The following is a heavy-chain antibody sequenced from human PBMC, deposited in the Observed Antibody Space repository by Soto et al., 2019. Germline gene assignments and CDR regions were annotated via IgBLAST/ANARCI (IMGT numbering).Heavy chain of an antibody. V-gene: IGHV4-28*01. D-gene: IGHD3-22*01. Sequence: SETLSLTCAVCGYSISRSNWWGWIRQPPGKGLEWIGYIYYSGTTYYNPSLKSRVTMSVDTSKNQFSLKLTSVTAVDTAVYYCTRRIGIYYDSSGYYPPHYWGQGTLVTVSS. CDR3: TRRIGIYYDSSGYYPPHY. CDR1: GYSISRSNW. CDR2: IYYSGTT. J-gene: IGHJ4*02.